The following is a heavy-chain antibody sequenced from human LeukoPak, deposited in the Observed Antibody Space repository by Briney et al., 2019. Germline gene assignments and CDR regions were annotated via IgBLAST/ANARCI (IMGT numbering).Heavy chain of an antibody. V-gene: IGHV4-39*07. CDR2: IYYSGST. Sequence: SETLSLTCTVSGGSISSSSYYWGWIRQPPGKGLEWIGSIYYSGSTYYNPSLKSRVTMSVDTSKNQFSLKLSSVTAADTAVYYCARKGYSGYDPFDYWGQGTLVTVSS. J-gene: IGHJ4*02. D-gene: IGHD5-12*01. CDR3: ARKGYSGYDPFDY. CDR1: GGSISSSSYY.